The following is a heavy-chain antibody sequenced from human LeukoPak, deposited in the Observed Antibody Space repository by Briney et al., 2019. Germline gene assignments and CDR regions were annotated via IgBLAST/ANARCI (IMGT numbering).Heavy chain of an antibody. V-gene: IGHV1-69*13. CDR3: ARPQVWYGVKGGMDV. D-gene: IGHD6-13*01. Sequence: SVKVSCKASGGTFSSYAISWVRQAPGQGLEWMGGIIPIFGTANYAQKFQGRVTMTGDPSINTVYVELSRLRSDDTAVYYCARPQVWYGVKGGMDVWGQGTTVTVSS. J-gene: IGHJ6*02. CDR1: GGTFSSYA. CDR2: IIPIFGTA.